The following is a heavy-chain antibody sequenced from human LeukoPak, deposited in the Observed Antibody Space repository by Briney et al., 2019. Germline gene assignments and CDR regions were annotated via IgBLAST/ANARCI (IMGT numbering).Heavy chain of an antibody. J-gene: IGHJ4*02. CDR3: ATEGDYSLDY. CDR2: IDHENGEE. CDR1: GYSLSELL. D-gene: IGHD2-15*01. V-gene: IGHV1-24*01. Sequence: ASVKVSCKVSGYSLSELLIHWVRQPLGKGLEWMAGIDHENGEEVSAQNFQGRVTVAKDTSTDTAYMELSGLKPGDSAIYYCATEGDYSLDYWGQGTLVIVSS.